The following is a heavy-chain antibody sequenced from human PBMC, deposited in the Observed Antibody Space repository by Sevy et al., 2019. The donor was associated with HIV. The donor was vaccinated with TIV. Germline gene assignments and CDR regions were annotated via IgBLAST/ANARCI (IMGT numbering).Heavy chain of an antibody. V-gene: IGHV4-4*07. CDR3: ASIAAAGDYYYGMDV. D-gene: IGHD6-13*01. CDR1: GGSISSYY. CDR2: IYTSGST. Sequence: SETLSLTCTVSGGSISSYYWSWIRQPAGKGLEWIGRIYTSGSTNYNPSLKSRVTMSVDTSKNQFSLKLSSVTAADTAVYYCASIAAAGDYYYGMDVWGQGTTVTVSS. J-gene: IGHJ6*02.